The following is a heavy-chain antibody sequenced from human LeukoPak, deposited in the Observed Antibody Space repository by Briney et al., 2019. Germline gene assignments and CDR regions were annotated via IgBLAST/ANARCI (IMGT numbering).Heavy chain of an antibody. D-gene: IGHD3-9*01. J-gene: IGHJ6*02. CDR3: TRDLMDYDVSTGLHHYYMDV. V-gene: IGHV3-30*19. CDR1: GFNFSNYG. Sequence: GGSLRLSCAASGFNFSNYGMHWVRQAPGKGLEWVTVITFDGNHKYYADSVKGRFTISRDNSKNMLYLQMNSLRAEDTAVYYCTRDLMDYDVSTGLHHYYMDVWGQGTTVTVSS. CDR2: ITFDGNHK.